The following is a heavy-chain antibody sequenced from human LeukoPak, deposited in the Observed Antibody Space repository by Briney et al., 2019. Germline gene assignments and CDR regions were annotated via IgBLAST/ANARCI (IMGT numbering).Heavy chain of an antibody. Sequence: GGSLRLSCAASGFTFSGSAMHWVRQASGKGLEWVGRIRSKANSYGTAYAASVKGRFTISRDDSKNTAYLQMNSLKTEDTAVYYCTRHYYDSSGYPTDAFDIWGQGTMVTVSS. J-gene: IGHJ3*02. V-gene: IGHV3-73*01. CDR1: GFTFSGSA. CDR2: IRSKANSYGT. D-gene: IGHD3-22*01. CDR3: TRHYYDSSGYPTDAFDI.